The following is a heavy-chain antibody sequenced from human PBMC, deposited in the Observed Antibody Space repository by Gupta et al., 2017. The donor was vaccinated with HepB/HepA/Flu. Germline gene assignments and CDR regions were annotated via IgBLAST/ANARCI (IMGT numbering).Heavy chain of an antibody. D-gene: IGHD2-21*01. CDR3: AREVILPGGTTKWFAP. CDR1: GFTFASYA. J-gene: IGHJ5*02. V-gene: IGHV3-23*01. CDR2: FSVGDETP. Sequence: EEHLLESGGDLVQPGGSLRLSCAASGFTFASYAMSWVRQPPRKGPEWVSAFSVGDETPYYADSVRGRFSISRDNSQNTVYLQMRSLRAEDTAIYYCAREVILPGGTTKWFAPWGQGTLVTVSS.